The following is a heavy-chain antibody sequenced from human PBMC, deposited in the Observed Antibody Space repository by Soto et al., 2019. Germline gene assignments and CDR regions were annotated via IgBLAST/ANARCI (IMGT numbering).Heavy chain of an antibody. J-gene: IGHJ5*02. CDR2: IYYSGST. D-gene: IGHD3-10*01. V-gene: IGHV4-59*01. CDR1: GGSISSYY. CDR3: ARTYYGSGSATFDP. Sequence: QVQLQESGPGLVKPSETLSLTCTVSGGSISSYYWSWIRQPPGKGLEWIGYIYYSGSTNYNPSLKSRVTISVDTSKNQFSLKLRSVTAADTAVYYCARTYYGSGSATFDPWGQGTLVTVSS.